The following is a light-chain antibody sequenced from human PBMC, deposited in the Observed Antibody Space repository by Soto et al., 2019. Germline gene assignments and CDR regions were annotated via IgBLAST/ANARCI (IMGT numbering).Light chain of an antibody. J-gene: IGKJ1*01. V-gene: IGKV1-17*01. Sequence: DIQMTQSPSSLSASVGDRVTITCRASQGIRNDVGWYQQRPGNAPKRLIYAASTLQSGVLSHFSGSGFWTEFTMTISCLQAEESATYYCLQYHSFPRTFGRWTNVEVK. CDR2: AAS. CDR3: LQYHSFPRT. CDR1: QGIRND.